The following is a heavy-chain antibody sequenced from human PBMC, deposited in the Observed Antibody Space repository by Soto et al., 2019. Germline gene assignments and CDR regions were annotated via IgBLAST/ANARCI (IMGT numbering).Heavy chain of an antibody. D-gene: IGHD6-13*01. CDR2: ISPSSGGT. CDR3: TRSIITTAGTDAVDL. V-gene: IGHV1-46*03. J-gene: IGHJ3*01. Sequence: QVQLVQSGAEVKKPGASVRVSCKASGYTFTSYYIHWVRQDPGHGPEWMGMISPSSGGTDYAQKFQGRVTMTRDTSTSTVYMELSSLRSEDTAVYYCTRSIITTAGTDAVDLWGQGTLVTVSS. CDR1: GYTFTSYY.